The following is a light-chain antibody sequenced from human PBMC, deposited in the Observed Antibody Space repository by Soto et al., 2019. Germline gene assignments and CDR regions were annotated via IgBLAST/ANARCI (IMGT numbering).Light chain of an antibody. Sequence: QSVLTQPASVSGSPGQSITISCTGTSSDVGSYNLVSWYQQHPGKAPKLMIYEGSKRPSGVSNRFSGSKSGNTASLTISGLTVEDGADYHHSSYPGSSSHVVFGGGTHLPVL. CDR3: SSYPGSSSHVV. V-gene: IGLV2-23*01. CDR2: EGS. J-gene: IGLJ2*01. CDR1: SSDVGSYNL.